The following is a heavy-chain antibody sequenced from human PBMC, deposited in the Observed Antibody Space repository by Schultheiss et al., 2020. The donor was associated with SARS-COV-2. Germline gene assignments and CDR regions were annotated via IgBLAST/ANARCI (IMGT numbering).Heavy chain of an antibody. CDR3: ARERGRIAALSAGGSNWFDP. CDR1: GGSISSGGYY. V-gene: IGHV4-31*03. Sequence: SETLSLTCTVSGGSISSGGYYWSWIRQHPGKGLEWIGYIYYSGSTYYNPSLKSRVTISVDTSKNQFSLKLSSVTAADTAVYYCARERGRIAALSAGGSNWFDPWGQGTLVTVSS. J-gene: IGHJ5*02. CDR2: IYYSGST. D-gene: IGHD6-6*01.